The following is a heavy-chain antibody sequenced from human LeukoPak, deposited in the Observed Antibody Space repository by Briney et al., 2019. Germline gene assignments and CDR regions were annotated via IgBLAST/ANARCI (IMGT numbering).Heavy chain of an antibody. CDR1: GFTFSSYS. CDR3: ARGHCSSTSCYTWEGFDY. Sequence: GGSLRLSCAASGFTFSSYSMNWVRQAPGKGLEWVSYTSSSSSTIYYADSVKGRFTISRDNAKNSLYLQMNSLRAEDTAVYYCARGHCSSTSCYTWEGFDYWGQGTLVTVSS. CDR2: TSSSSSTI. D-gene: IGHD2-2*02. V-gene: IGHV3-48*01. J-gene: IGHJ4*02.